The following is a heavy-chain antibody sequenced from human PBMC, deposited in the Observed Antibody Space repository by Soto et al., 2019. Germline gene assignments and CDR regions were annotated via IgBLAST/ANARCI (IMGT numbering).Heavy chain of an antibody. CDR3: ARTYYDFWSGRDYGMDV. V-gene: IGHV4-59*01. CDR1: GGSISSYY. CDR2: IYYSGST. Sequence: SETLSLTCTVSGGSISSYYWSWIRQPPGKGLEWIGYIYYSGSTNYNPSLKSRVTISVDTSKNQFSLKLSSVTAADTAVYYCARTYYDFWSGRDYGMDVRGQGTTVTVSS. D-gene: IGHD3-3*01. J-gene: IGHJ6*02.